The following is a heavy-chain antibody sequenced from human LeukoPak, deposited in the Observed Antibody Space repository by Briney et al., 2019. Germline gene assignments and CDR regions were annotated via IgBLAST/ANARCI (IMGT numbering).Heavy chain of an antibody. V-gene: IGHV3-48*03. Sequence: GGSLRLSCAASGFTFSSYEMNWVRQAPGKGLEWVSYISSSGSTIYYADSAKGRFTISRDNAKNSLYLQMNSLRAEDTAVYYCARDQVVEQQLVRFYYYYGMDVWGQGTTVTVSS. CDR3: ARDQVVEQQLVRFYYYYGMDV. CDR1: GFTFSSYE. CDR2: ISSSGSTI. D-gene: IGHD6-13*01. J-gene: IGHJ6*02.